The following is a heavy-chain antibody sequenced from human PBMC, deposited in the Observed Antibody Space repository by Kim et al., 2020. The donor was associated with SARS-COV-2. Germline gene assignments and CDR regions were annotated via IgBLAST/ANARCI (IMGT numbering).Heavy chain of an antibody. D-gene: IGHD1-26*01. CDR3: AIALRGWEGLAFEY. V-gene: IGHV4-59*01. CDR2: VFYTGST. CDR1: GGPISTYY. J-gene: IGHJ4*02. Sequence: SETLSLTCTVSGGPISTYYWNWIRQTPGKVLEWIGYVFYTGSTSYNPSLKSRVTISVDTSENQFSLELKSVTAADSGVYYCAIALRGWEGLAFEYWGQG.